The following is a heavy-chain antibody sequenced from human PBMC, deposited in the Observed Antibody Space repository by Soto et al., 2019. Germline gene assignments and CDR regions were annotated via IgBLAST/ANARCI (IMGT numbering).Heavy chain of an antibody. CDR2: ISAYNGNT. V-gene: IGHV1-18*01. CDR1: GYTFTSYG. CDR3: ARSSRGGELEGGSVNWFDP. J-gene: IGHJ5*02. Sequence: QVRLVQSGAEVKKPGASVKVSCKASGYTFTSYGISWVRQAPGQGLEWMGWISAYNGNTNYAQKLQGRVTMTTDTSTSTAYMELRSLRSDDTAVYYCARSSRGGELEGGSVNWFDPWGQGTLVTVSS. D-gene: IGHD1-1*01.